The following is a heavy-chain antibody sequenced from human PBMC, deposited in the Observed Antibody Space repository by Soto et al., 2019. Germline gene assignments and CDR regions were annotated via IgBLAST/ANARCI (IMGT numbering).Heavy chain of an antibody. D-gene: IGHD6-13*01. Sequence: GGSLRLSCAASGFTFSSYGMHWVRQAPGKGLEWVAVISYDGSNKYYADSVKGRFTISRDNSKNTLYLQMNSLRAEDTAVYYCAKTKLVEDYFDYWGQGTLVTVSS. V-gene: IGHV3-30*18. CDR3: AKTKLVEDYFDY. CDR2: ISYDGSNK. J-gene: IGHJ4*02. CDR1: GFTFSSYG.